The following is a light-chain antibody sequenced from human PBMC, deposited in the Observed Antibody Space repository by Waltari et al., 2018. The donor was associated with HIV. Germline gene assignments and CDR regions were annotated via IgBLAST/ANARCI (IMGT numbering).Light chain of an antibody. J-gene: IGKJ5*01. CDR3: MQSTQLPIT. CDR2: EVS. V-gene: IGKV2D-29*01. Sequence: DIVMTQTQLSLSVPPGRPASISCMSTQSLLHSDGNTYLYWYLQKAGQHPQLLIYEVSNRFSGVPDRFSGSGSGTYFTLKISRVEAEDVGVYYCMQSTQLPITFGQGTRLEIK. CDR1: QSLLHSDGNTY.